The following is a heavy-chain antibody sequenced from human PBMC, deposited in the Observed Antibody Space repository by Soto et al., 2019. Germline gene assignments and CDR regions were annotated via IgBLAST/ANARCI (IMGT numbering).Heavy chain of an antibody. D-gene: IGHD2-21*01. Sequence: DVQVVESGGGLVQPGGSLRLSCTVSGFTVSDHYMSWVRQAPGKGLEWVSVIYPGGNPYYPASVKGRFTISRDDSRNTFHLQMNNLRVEDTAVYYCARPTDPDCGGECYSCPLDYWGQGSLVTVSP. CDR2: IYPGGNP. CDR1: GFTVSDHY. J-gene: IGHJ4*02. CDR3: ARPTDPDCGGECYSCPLDY. V-gene: IGHV3-66*01.